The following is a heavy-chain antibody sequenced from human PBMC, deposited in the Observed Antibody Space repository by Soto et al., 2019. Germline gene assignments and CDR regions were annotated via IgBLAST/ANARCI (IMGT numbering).Heavy chain of an antibody. J-gene: IGHJ6*02. V-gene: IGHV4-39*01. Sequence: SETLSLTCSVSGDSTTSDAYYWGWIRQPPGKGLEWLGSIYHSGNTNYNPSLKSRVTISVDTSKNQFSLKLSSVTAADTAVYYCARGREWRYYYYGMDVWGQGTTVTVSS. CDR1: GDSTTSDAYY. CDR2: IYHSGNT. D-gene: IGHD3-3*01. CDR3: ARGREWRYYYYGMDV.